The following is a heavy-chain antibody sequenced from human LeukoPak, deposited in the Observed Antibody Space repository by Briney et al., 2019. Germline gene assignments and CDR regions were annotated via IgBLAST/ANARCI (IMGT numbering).Heavy chain of an antibody. V-gene: IGHV1-69*02. J-gene: IGHJ4*02. Sequence: ASVKASCKASGGTFSSYTISWVRQAPGQGLEWMGRIIPILGIANYAQKFQGRVTITADKSTSTAYMELSSLRSEDTAVYYCARGITMVRGVIYFDYWGQGTLVTVSS. D-gene: IGHD3-10*01. CDR3: ARGITMVRGVIYFDY. CDR1: GGTFSSYT. CDR2: IIPILGIA.